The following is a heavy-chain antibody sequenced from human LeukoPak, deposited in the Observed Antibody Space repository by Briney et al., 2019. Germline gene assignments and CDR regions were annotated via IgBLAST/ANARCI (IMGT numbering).Heavy chain of an antibody. V-gene: IGHV3-48*01. CDR3: ARDLRFLEWSWDWNYYMDV. Sequence: PGGSLRLSCAASGFTFSSYSMNWVRQAPGKGLEWVSYISSSTSTIYYADSVKGRFTISRDNAKNSLYLQMNSLRAEDTAVYYCARDLRFLEWSWDWNYYMDVWGKGTTVTVSS. CDR2: ISSSTSTI. CDR1: GFTFSSYS. J-gene: IGHJ6*03. D-gene: IGHD3-3*01.